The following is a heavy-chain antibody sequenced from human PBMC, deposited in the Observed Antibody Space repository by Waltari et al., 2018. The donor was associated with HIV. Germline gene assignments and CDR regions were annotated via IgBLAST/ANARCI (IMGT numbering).Heavy chain of an antibody. CDR3: GRDGSDFWSVYYGMDF. V-gene: IGHV3-7*01. Sequence: EVELEEFGGGLVQPGESLKISCKAFGFTFSDYWMSWVRRAPGKGREGVSNIKPDGSAKNYLGSVKARFTISRDNTKNFLFLQMDRLRADDTATYYCGRDGSDFWSVYYGMDFWGQGTTVTVSS. CDR2: IKPDGSAK. J-gene: IGHJ6*02. D-gene: IGHD3-3*01. CDR1: GFTFSDYW.